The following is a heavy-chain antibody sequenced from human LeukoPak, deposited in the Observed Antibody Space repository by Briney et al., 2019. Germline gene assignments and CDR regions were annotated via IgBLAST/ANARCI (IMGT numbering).Heavy chain of an antibody. CDR2: IKEDGTET. CDR3: AKEGRSLQTY. D-gene: IGHD5-24*01. J-gene: IGHJ4*02. Sequence: GGSLRLSCAASGFIFSVYSMNWVRQSPGQGLEWVANIKEDGTETYYVDSVKGRFTISRDNAKNSLYLQMNSLRVEDTAVYYCAKEGRSLQTYWGQGTLVSVSS. CDR1: GFIFSVYS. V-gene: IGHV3-7*03.